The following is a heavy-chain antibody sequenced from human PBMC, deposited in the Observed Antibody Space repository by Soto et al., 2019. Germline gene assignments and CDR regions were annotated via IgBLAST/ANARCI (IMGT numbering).Heavy chain of an antibody. CDR3: ARAVHTMIQGVRFRVDQ. CDR2: INPNGGGT. CDR1: GHTFTRGY. V-gene: IGHV1-2*02. J-gene: IGHJ4*02. Sequence: ASVTVSCTASGHTFTRGYVPWGRQAPSQGLEWMGWINPNGGGTKYAQKFQGRVTMTRDTSINTAYMELTRLTSDDTAVYYCARAVHTMIQGVRFRVDQWGQGTLVTGSS. D-gene: IGHD3-10*01.